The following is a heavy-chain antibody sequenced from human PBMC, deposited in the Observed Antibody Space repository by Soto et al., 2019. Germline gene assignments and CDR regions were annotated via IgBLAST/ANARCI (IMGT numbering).Heavy chain of an antibody. J-gene: IGHJ4*02. CDR2: IWTSGST. V-gene: IGHV4-4*07. D-gene: IGHD3-16*01. Sequence: QVQLQESGPGLVKPSETLSLTCNVSGDSMSKYYWSWVRQPAGKGLEWIGRIWTSGSTNYNHSLKSRVTMSIDTSNKQFSLDLTSVTAADTAVYYCARTVGAAYYFDFWGQGVLVTVSS. CDR3: ARTVGAAYYFDF. CDR1: GDSMSKYY.